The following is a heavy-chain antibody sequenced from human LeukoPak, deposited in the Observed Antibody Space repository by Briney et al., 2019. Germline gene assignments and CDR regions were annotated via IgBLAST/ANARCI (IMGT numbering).Heavy chain of an antibody. CDR3: ARDHSGAFDI. J-gene: IGHJ3*02. CDR1: GCTFSSYS. D-gene: IGHD1-14*01. Sequence: PGGSLRLSCAASGCTFSSYSMNWVRQAPGKGLEWVSSISSSSSYIYYADSVKGRFTISRDNAKNSLYLQMNSLRAEDTAVYYCARDHSGAFDIWGQGTMVTVSS. CDR2: ISSSSSYI. V-gene: IGHV3-21*01.